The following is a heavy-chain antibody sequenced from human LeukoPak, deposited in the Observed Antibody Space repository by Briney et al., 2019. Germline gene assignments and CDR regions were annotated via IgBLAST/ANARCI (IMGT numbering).Heavy chain of an antibody. CDR1: GDSVSSNSAA. J-gene: IGHJ6*02. D-gene: IGHD4-17*01. CDR2: TYYRSKWYN. Sequence: SQTLSLTCAISGDSVSSNSAAWNWIRQSPSRGLEWLGRTYYRSKWYNDYAVSVKSRITINPDTSKNQFSLQLNSVTPEDTAVYYCARTPSPYDCGDLLKDYYYYYGMDVWGQGTTVTVSS. V-gene: IGHV6-1*01. CDR3: ARTPSPYDCGDLLKDYYYYYGMDV.